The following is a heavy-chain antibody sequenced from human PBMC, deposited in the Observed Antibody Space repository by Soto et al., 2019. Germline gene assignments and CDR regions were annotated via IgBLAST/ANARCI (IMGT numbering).Heavy chain of an antibody. V-gene: IGHV1-69*12. D-gene: IGHD3-10*02. CDR3: VRDDDRDANGFDI. Sequence: QVQLVQSGAEVKKPGSSVKVSCKASGDTFSTYTITWVRQAPGQGLEWMGGIIPRSGTSNYAQKFQGRVTITADESTSTAYMELSSLRSEDTAVYYCVRDDDRDANGFDIWGQGTLVTVSS. CDR2: IIPRSGTS. CDR1: GDTFSTYT. J-gene: IGHJ3*02.